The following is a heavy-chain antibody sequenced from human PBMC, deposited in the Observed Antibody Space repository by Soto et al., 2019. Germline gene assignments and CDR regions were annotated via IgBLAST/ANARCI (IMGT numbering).Heavy chain of an antibody. Sequence: GGSLRLSCAASGFTFSSYGMHWVRQAPGKGLEWVAVISYDGSNKYYADSVKGRFTISRDNSKNTLYLQMNSLRAEDTAVYYCAKSRGSSWPYYYGMDVWGQGTTVTVSS. CDR1: GFTFSSYG. V-gene: IGHV3-30*18. J-gene: IGHJ6*02. CDR3: AKSRGSSWPYYYGMDV. CDR2: ISYDGSNK. D-gene: IGHD6-13*01.